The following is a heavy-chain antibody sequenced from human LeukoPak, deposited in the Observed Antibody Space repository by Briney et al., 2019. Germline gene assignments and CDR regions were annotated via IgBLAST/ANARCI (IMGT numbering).Heavy chain of an antibody. CDR2: ISYDGSNK. CDR3: AKDGEYSSGWYEGGSFDY. CDR1: GFTFSSYG. J-gene: IGHJ4*02. D-gene: IGHD6-19*01. V-gene: IGHV3-30*18. Sequence: GGSLRLSCAASGFTFSSYGMHWVRQAPGKGLEWVAVISYDGSNKYYADSVKGRFTISRDNSKNTLYLQMNSLRAEDAAVYYCAKDGEYSSGWYEGGSFDYWGQGILVTVSS.